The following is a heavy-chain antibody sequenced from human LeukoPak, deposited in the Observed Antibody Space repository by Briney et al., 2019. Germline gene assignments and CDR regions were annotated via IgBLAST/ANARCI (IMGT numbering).Heavy chain of an antibody. CDR3: ARLTQLARGRY. CDR1: GFTFSGFW. Sequence: GGSLRLSCAVSGFTFSGFWMSWSRQAPGKGLEWVASINSDGSEGYYADVVKGRFTISRDNAKNSLYLQINSLRAEDTAVYYCARLTQLARGRYWGQGTLVTVSS. V-gene: IGHV3-7*03. CDR2: INSDGSEG. J-gene: IGHJ4*02. D-gene: IGHD6-6*01.